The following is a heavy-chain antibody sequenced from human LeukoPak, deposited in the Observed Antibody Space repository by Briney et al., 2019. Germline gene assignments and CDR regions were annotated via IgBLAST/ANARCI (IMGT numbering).Heavy chain of an antibody. D-gene: IGHD4-17*01. CDR3: ARRLTTSAFDI. J-gene: IGHJ3*02. CDR1: GYSFTSYW. CDR2: INPGDSDT. Sequence: PGESLKISCKGSGYSFTSYWIGWVRQVPGKGLEWMGIINPGDSDTRYSPSFQGQVTISADKSISTAYLQWSSLEASDTAMYYCARRLTTSAFDIWGQGTMVTVSS. V-gene: IGHV5-51*01.